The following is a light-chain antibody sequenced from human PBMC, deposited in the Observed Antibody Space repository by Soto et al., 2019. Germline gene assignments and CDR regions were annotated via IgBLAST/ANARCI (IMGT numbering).Light chain of an antibody. CDR3: QSYDSSLSVV. CDR2: GNS. V-gene: IGLV1-40*01. CDR1: SSNIGAGYD. Sequence: QSVLTQPPSMSGAPGQRVTISCTGSSSNIGAGYDVHWYQQLPGTAPKSLIYGNSNRPSGVPDRFSGSKSGTSASLAITGLQAEDEADYYCQSYDSSLSVVFGGGTKLTVL. J-gene: IGLJ2*01.